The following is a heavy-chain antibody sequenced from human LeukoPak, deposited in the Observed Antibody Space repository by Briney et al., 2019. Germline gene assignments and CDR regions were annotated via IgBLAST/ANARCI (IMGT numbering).Heavy chain of an antibody. V-gene: IGHV3-23*01. CDR2: VTGGVCTI. CDR3: AKDSPLVGYTSGWSSNSFDH. D-gene: IGHD6-19*01. J-gene: IGHJ4*02. CDR1: GFTFRSYA. Sequence: GGSLRPSCVAAGFTFRSYAMSWVRQAEGKGREWVSTVTGGVCTIYYANYVKGRFTISKEKSKNTVYLQLNSLRADDTAVYYCAKDSPLVGYTSGWSSNSFDHWGQGTLVTVSS.